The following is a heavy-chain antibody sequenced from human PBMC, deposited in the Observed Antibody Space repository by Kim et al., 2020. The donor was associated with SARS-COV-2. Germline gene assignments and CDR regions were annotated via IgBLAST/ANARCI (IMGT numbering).Heavy chain of an antibody. Sequence: GGSLRLSCAASGFTFSSYGMHWVRQAPGKGLEWVAVIWYDGSHKYYADSVKGRFTISRDNSKNTLYLQMNSLRAEDTAVYYCARDYCSSTSCFNFDYWGQGTLVTVSS. J-gene: IGHJ4*02. CDR1: GFTFSSYG. D-gene: IGHD2-2*01. CDR2: IWYDGSHK. CDR3: ARDYCSSTSCFNFDY. V-gene: IGHV3-33*01.